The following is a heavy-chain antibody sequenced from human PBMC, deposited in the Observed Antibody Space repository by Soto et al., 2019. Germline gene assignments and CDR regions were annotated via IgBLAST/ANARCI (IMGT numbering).Heavy chain of an antibody. CDR1: GFTFSSYA. D-gene: IGHD3-10*01. J-gene: IGHJ4*02. CDR2: ISGSGGST. CDR3: AKDPDPYNYGSGPKVLDY. Sequence: PGGSLRLSCAASGFTFSSYAMSWVRQAPGKGLEWVSAISGSGGSTYYADSVKGRFTISRDNSKNTLYLQMNSLRAEDTAVYYCAKDPDPYNYGSGPKVLDYWGQGTLVTVSS. V-gene: IGHV3-23*01.